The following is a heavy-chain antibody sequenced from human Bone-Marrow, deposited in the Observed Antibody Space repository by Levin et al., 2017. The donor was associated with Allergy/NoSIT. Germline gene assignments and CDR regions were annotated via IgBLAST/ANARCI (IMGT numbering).Heavy chain of an antibody. CDR1: GFAFRNYG. V-gene: IGHV3-30*18. D-gene: IGHD3-10*01. CDR2: MAYDGSAQ. Sequence: PGGSLRLSCAASGFAFRNYGMHWVRQAPGKGLEWVAVMAYDGSAQYYADSVKGRFTISRDNSKNTLFLQMNSLSGGDTAVYYCAKDFGFGENRENYFDSWGQGTLVTVSS. J-gene: IGHJ4*02. CDR3: AKDFGFGENRENYFDS.